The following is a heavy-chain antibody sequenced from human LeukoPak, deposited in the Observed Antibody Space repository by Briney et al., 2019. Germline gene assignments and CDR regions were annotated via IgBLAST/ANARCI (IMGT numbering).Heavy chain of an antibody. V-gene: IGHV3-23*01. J-gene: IGHJ4*02. CDR1: GFTFSSYA. D-gene: IGHD2-2*01. CDR2: ISGSGGST. Sequence: GGSLRLSCAASGFTFSSYAMSWVRQAPGKGLEWVSAISGSGGSTYYADSVNGRFTISRDNSKNTLYLQMNSLRAEDTAVYYCAKSILPFTTSCSFDYWGQGTLVTVSS. CDR3: AKSILPFTTSCSFDY.